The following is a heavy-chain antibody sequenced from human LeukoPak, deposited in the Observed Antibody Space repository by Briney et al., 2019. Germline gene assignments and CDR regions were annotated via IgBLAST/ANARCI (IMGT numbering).Heavy chain of an antibody. CDR2: IKQDGSEK. CDR1: GFTFSSYW. Sequence: GGSLRLSCAASGFTFSSYWMSWVRQAPGKGLEWVANIKQDGSEKYYVDSVKGRFTISRENAKNSLYLQMNSLRAEDTAVYYCARGKKTVTTDYGMDVWGQGTTVTVSS. D-gene: IGHD4-17*01. J-gene: IGHJ6*02. V-gene: IGHV3-7*03. CDR3: ARGKKTVTTDYGMDV.